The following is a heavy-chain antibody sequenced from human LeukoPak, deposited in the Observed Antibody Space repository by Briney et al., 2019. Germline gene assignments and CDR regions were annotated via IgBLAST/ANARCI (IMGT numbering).Heavy chain of an antibody. CDR1: GFTFSTYS. CDR3: AKDRPGAFDI. Sequence: GGSLRLSCAASGFTFSTYSMNWVRQAPGKGLEWVSYITSSSSTKYYADSVKGRFTISRDNAKNSLYLQMNSLRAEDTAVYYCAKDRPGAFDIWGQGTMVTVSS. V-gene: IGHV3-48*04. J-gene: IGHJ3*02. CDR2: ITSSSSTK.